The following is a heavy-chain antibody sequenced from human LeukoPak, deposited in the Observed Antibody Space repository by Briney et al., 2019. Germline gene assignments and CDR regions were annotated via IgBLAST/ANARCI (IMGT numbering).Heavy chain of an antibody. CDR3: AKVGDNWDFDY. CDR2: ISYDGTNK. CDR1: GFTFSSYA. Sequence: GGSLRLSCAASGFTFSSYAMHWVRQAPGKGLEWVALISYDGTNKHYADSVKGRFTTSRDNSKNTLYLHMNSLRAEDTAVYYCAKVGDNWDFDYWGQGTLVSVSS. D-gene: IGHD3-16*01. J-gene: IGHJ4*02. V-gene: IGHV3-30*18.